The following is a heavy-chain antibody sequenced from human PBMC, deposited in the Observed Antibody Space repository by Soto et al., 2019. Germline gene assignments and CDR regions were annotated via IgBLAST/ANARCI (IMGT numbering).Heavy chain of an antibody. D-gene: IGHD2-15*01. V-gene: IGHV3-30*03. Sequence: GASLRLSCEASEFTFSSYAMHWVRQAPGRGLEWVALISFDGRKEFYADSVKGRFIISRDNSRSMVYLQMDGLRPDDTAIYYCARPIPRWSYHYGMDVWGQGTTVTVSS. CDR2: ISFDGRKE. CDR1: EFTFSSYA. J-gene: IGHJ6*02. CDR3: ARPIPRWSYHYGMDV.